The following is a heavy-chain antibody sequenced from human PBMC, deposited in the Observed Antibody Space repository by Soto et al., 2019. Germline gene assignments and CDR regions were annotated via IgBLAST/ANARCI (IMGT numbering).Heavy chain of an antibody. CDR3: ARGDWAFSGSYLGFDY. CDR1: GFTFGNYA. Sequence: PGGSLRLSCAASGFTFGNYAMSWVRQAPGKGLEWVSSISGSGGTTYYADSVKGRFTISRDNSKNTLYLQMNSLRAEDTAVYYCARGDWAFSGSYLGFDYWGQGXLVTVYS. J-gene: IGHJ4*02. D-gene: IGHD1-26*01. V-gene: IGHV3-23*01. CDR2: ISGSGGTT.